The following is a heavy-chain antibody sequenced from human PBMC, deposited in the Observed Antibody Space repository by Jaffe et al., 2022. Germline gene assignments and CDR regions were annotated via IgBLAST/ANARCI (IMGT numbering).Heavy chain of an antibody. Sequence: QVQLVQSGAEVKKPGASVKVSCKASGYTFRNNAMNWVRQAPGQRLEWMGWINVANGNTKYAQSFQGRVTITSDTSANTVYMELSSLTSEDTGIYYCARDVFSSAWPYYFDFWGQGTLVTVSS. J-gene: IGHJ4*02. CDR3: ARDVFSSAWPYYFDF. CDR1: GYTFRNNA. CDR2: INVANGNT. D-gene: IGHD6-19*01. V-gene: IGHV1-3*01.